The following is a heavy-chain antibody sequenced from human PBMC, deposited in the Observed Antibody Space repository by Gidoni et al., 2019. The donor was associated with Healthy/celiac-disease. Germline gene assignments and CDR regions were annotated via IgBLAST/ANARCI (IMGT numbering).Heavy chain of an antibody. J-gene: IGHJ5*02. Sequence: QVQLVQSGAEVKKPGASVKVYCKASGYTFTGYYMHWVRQAPGQGLEWMGWINPNSGGTNYAQKFQGWVTMTRDTSISTAYMELSRLRSDDTAVYYCARGGGTTVVTTNWFDPWGQGTLVTVSS. D-gene: IGHD4-17*01. V-gene: IGHV1-2*04. CDR2: INPNSGGT. CDR3: ARGGGTTVVTTNWFDP. CDR1: GYTFTGYY.